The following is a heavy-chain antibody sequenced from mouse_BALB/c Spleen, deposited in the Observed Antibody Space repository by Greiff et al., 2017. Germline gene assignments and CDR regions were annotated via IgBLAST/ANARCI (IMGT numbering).Heavy chain of an antibody. D-gene: IGHD4-1*01. J-gene: IGHJ1*01. CDR3: TREGTGTWYFDV. V-gene: IGHV1-5*01. Sequence: VQLQQSGTVLARPGASVKMSCKASGYTFTSYWMHWVKQRPGQGLEWIGAIYPGNSDTSYNQKFKGKAKLTAVTSTSTAYMELSSLTNEDSAVYYCTREGTGTWYFDVWGAGTTVTVSS. CDR2: IYPGNSDT. CDR1: GYTFTSYW.